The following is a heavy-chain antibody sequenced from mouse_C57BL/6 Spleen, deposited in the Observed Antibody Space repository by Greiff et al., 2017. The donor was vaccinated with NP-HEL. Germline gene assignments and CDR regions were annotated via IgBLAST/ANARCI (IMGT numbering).Heavy chain of an antibody. J-gene: IGHJ1*03. CDR3: ARYDYDEYFDV. CDR1: GFTFSDYG. V-gene: IGHV5-17*01. D-gene: IGHD2-4*01. CDR2: ISSGSSTI. Sequence: EVMLVESGGGLVKPGGSLKLSCAASGFTFSDYGMHWVRQAPEKGLEWVAYISSGSSTIYYADTVKGRFTISRDNAKNTLFLQMTSLRSEDTAMYYCARYDYDEYFDVWGTGTTVTVSS.